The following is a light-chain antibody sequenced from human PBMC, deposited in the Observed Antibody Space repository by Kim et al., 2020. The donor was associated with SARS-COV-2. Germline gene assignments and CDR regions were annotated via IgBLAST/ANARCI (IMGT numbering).Light chain of an antibody. J-gene: IGKJ2*01. V-gene: IGKV3-20*01. CDR2: GAS. Sequence: EIVLTQSPGTLSLSPGERATLSCMASQSVSSSYLAWYQQKPGQAPRLLIYGASSRATGIPDRFSGSGSGTDFTLTISRLEPEDFAVYYCQQYVSSPYTCGQGTKLEI. CDR3: QQYVSSPYT. CDR1: QSVSSSY.